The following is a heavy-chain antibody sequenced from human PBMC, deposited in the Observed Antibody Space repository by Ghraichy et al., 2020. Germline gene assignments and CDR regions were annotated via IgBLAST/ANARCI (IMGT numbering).Heavy chain of an antibody. V-gene: IGHV3-7*03. CDR2: IRQDGNEK. Sequence: LSLTCAASGFTFSSNWMSWVRQAPGKGLEWVVNIRQDGNEKNYVDSVKGRFTISRDNAKNSLFLQMNTLRAEDTAVYYCARAAAGTFEYWGQGTLVTVSS. CDR3: ARAAAGTFEY. J-gene: IGHJ4*02. D-gene: IGHD6-13*01. CDR1: GFTFSSNW.